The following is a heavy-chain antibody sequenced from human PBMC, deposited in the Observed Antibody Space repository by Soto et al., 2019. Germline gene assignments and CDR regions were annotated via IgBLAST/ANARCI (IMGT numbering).Heavy chain of an antibody. J-gene: IGHJ4*02. CDR3: ARITILGLPWDS. CDR1: GYTFSSYG. CDR2: ISGYNGNI. D-gene: IGHD3-3*01. V-gene: IGHV1-18*04. Sequence: QVQLVQSGAEVKKPGVSVKVSCKASGYTFSSYGISWVRQAPEQGLEWMGRISGYNGNINYAQKFQGRVIMTTDTSTSTAYLELRSLRSDDTAVYYCARITILGLPWDSWGQGTLVTVSS.